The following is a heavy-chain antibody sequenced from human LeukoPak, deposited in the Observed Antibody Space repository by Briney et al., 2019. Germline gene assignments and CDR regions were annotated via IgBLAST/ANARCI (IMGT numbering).Heavy chain of an antibody. CDR1: GFTVSSNY. CDR3: ARAQVSIVGATTAYFDY. Sequence: GGSLRLPCAASGFTVSSNYMSWVRQAPGKGLEWVSVIYSGGGTYYADSVKGRFTISRDNSKNTLYLQMNSLRAEDTAVYYCARAQVSIVGATTAYFDYWGQGTLVTVSS. D-gene: IGHD1-26*01. CDR2: IYSGGGT. J-gene: IGHJ4*02. V-gene: IGHV3-53*01.